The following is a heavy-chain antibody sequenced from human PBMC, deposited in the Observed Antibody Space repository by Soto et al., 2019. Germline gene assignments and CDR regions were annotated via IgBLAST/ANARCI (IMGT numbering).Heavy chain of an antibody. Sequence: QVQLQESGPGLVKPSQTLSLTCTVSGGSISSGGYYWSWIRQHPGKGLEWIGYIYYSGRTYYNPSLKSRVTISVDTSKNQFSLKLSSVTAADTAVYYCARGSGAGGRSGMNWYFDLWGRGTLVTVSS. CDR1: GGSISSGGYY. J-gene: IGHJ2*01. CDR3: ARGSGAGGRSGMNWYFDL. CDR2: IYYSGRT. D-gene: IGHD1-26*01. V-gene: IGHV4-31*03.